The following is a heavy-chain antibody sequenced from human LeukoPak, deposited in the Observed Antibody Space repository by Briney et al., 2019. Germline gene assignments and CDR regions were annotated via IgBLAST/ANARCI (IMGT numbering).Heavy chain of an antibody. D-gene: IGHD2-21*01. CDR3: ARDNYSYRLDL. Sequence: GGSLRLSCAASGFTVSSNYMSWVRQAPGKGLEWVSVIYSGGSTYYADSVKGRFTISRDNSKNTLYLHMNSLRAEDTAIYYCARDNYSYRLDLWGQGTLVTVSS. CDR2: IYSGGST. V-gene: IGHV3-66*01. CDR1: GFTVSSNY. J-gene: IGHJ5*02.